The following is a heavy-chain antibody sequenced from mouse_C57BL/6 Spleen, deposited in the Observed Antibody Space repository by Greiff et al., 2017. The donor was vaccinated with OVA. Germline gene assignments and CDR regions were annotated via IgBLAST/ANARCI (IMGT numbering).Heavy chain of an antibody. CDR3: ARWCHDGYYAMDY. Sequence: QVQLQQPGAELVRPGSSVKLSCKASGYTFTSYWMHWVKQRPIQGLEWIGNIDPSDSETHYNQKFKDKATLTVDKSSSTAYMQLSSLTSEDSAVYYCARWCHDGYYAMDYWGQGTSVTVSS. D-gene: IGHD2-3*01. J-gene: IGHJ4*01. V-gene: IGHV1-52*01. CDR1: GYTFTSYW. CDR2: IDPSDSET.